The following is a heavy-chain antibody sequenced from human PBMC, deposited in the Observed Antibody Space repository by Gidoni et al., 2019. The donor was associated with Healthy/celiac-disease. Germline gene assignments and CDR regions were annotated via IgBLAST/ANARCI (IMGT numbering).Heavy chain of an antibody. D-gene: IGHD2-15*01. CDR2: IWYDGSNK. J-gene: IGHJ3*02. Sequence: QVQLVESGGGVVQPGRSLRLSCAAPGFTFSSYGMHRVRQAPGKGLGWVAVIWYDGSNKYYADSVKGRFTISRDNSNNTLYLQMNSLRAEDTAVYYCARDFPGYCSGGSCLPDAFDIWGQGTMVTVSS. V-gene: IGHV3-33*01. CDR3: ARDFPGYCSGGSCLPDAFDI. CDR1: GFTFSSYG.